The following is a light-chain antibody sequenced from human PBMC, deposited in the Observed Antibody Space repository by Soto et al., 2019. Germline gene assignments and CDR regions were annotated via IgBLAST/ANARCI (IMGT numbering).Light chain of an antibody. CDR3: QYYGSSPT. CDR1: QSVYNNY. Sequence: EILFTQSPGTLSLSPGERATLSCRASQSVYNNYLAWYQLKPGKAPRLLIYDASSRTTGIPDRLSGSGSGTDFTLTITRLEPEDFAMYYCQYYGSSPTFGQGTKVDIK. J-gene: IGKJ1*01. CDR2: DAS. V-gene: IGKV3-20*01.